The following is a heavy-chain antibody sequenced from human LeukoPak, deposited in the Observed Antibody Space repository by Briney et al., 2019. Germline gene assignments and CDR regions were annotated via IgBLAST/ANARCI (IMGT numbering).Heavy chain of an antibody. Sequence: GGSLRLSCAASGLIFSGSAIHWVRQASGKGLEWVARIRSKADSYATGYAASVRGRFTISRDDSKNTAYLQMNSLKTEDTAMYYCTRHLTTEYYYYYMDVWGKGTTVTVSS. J-gene: IGHJ6*03. CDR1: GLIFSGSA. V-gene: IGHV3-73*01. D-gene: IGHD4-11*01. CDR3: TRHLTTEYYYYYMDV. CDR2: IRSKADSYAT.